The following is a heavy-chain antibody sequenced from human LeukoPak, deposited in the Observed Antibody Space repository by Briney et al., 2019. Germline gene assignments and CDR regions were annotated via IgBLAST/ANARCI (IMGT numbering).Heavy chain of an antibody. CDR1: GFTFSNYW. V-gene: IGHV3-74*01. J-gene: IGHJ4*02. CDR2: INSDGINT. CDR3: ARIQSGYYYVSDY. Sequence: GGSLRLSCAASGFTFSNYWMHWVRQAPGKGLVWVSRINSDGINTSYADSVKGRFTISRDNAKNSLYLQMNSLRAEDTAVYYCARIQSGYYYVSDYWGQGTLVTVSS. D-gene: IGHD3-22*01.